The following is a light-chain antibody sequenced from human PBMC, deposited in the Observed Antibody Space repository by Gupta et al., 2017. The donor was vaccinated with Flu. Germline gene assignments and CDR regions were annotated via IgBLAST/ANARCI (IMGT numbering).Light chain of an antibody. J-gene: IGLJ1*01. Sequence: QSAQTQPRPVSGSPGQSVTITCTGTRDDIGSYNYVSWYQQPPGKAPKLMMFDVNKRPSGGPDRVSGSKSDKTGSLTISGLQADDEADDYCCSYAGTYTYVFGTGTEVTV. CDR3: CSYAGTYTYV. CDR2: DVN. CDR1: RDDIGSYNY. V-gene: IGLV2-11*01.